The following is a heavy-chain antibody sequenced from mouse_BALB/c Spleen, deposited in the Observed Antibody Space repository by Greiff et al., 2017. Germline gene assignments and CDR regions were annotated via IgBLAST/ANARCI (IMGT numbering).Heavy chain of an antibody. CDR2: ISSGGSYT. CDR3: ARPSNWDWFAY. J-gene: IGHJ3*01. D-gene: IGHD4-1*02. Sequence: EVNVVESGGDLVKPGGSLKLSCAASGFTFSSYGMSWVRQTPDKRLEWVATISSGGSYTYYPDSVKGRFTISRDNAKNTLYLQMSSLKSEDTAMYYCARPSNWDWFAYWGQGTLVTVSA. V-gene: IGHV5-6*01. CDR1: GFTFSSYG.